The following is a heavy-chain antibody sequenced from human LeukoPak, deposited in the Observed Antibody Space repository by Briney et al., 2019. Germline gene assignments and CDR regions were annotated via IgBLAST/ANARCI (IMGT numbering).Heavy chain of an antibody. D-gene: IGHD3-22*01. V-gene: IGHV3-21*03. J-gene: IGHJ3*02. Sequence: GGSLRLSCAASGFTFSSYSMNWVRQAPGKGLEWVSSISSSSSYIYYADSVKGRFTISRDNAKNSLYLQMNSLRAEDTAVYYCAKDPVFYYDSSGYYYTGAFDIWGQGTMVTVSS. CDR1: GFTFSSYS. CDR2: ISSSSSYI. CDR3: AKDPVFYYDSSGYYYTGAFDI.